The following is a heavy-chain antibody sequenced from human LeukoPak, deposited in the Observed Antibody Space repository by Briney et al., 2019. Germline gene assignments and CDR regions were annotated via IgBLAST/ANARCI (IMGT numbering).Heavy chain of an antibody. CDR1: GFTFDDYD. V-gene: IGHV3-43*02. CDR3: AKGPNPYCSSTSCYAP. J-gene: IGHJ5*02. CDR2: ISGDGGST. Sequence: GGSLRLSCAASGFTFDDYDMHWARQAPGKGLEWVSLISGDGGSTYYADSVKGRFTISRDNSKNSLYLQMNSLRTEDTTLYYCAKGPNPYCSSTSCYAPWGQGTLVTVSS. D-gene: IGHD2-2*01.